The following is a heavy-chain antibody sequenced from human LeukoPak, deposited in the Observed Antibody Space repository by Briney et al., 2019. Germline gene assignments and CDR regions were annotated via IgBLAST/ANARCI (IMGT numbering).Heavy chain of an antibody. V-gene: IGHV3-23*01. CDR3: AKDREYYYGSGSYYFDY. D-gene: IGHD3-10*01. Sequence: GGSLRLSCAASGFTFSSYAMSWVLQAPGKGLEWVSAISGSGGSTYYADSVKGRFTISRDNSKNTLYLQMNSLRAEDTAVYYCAKDREYYYGSGSYYFDYWGQGTLVTVSS. J-gene: IGHJ4*02. CDR2: ISGSGGST. CDR1: GFTFSSYA.